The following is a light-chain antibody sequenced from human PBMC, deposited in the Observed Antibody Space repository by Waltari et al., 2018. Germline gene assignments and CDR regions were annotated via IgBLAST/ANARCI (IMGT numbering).Light chain of an antibody. CDR1: QGISSY. CDR3: QQLNTYPLT. J-gene: IGKJ3*01. V-gene: IGKV1-9*01. CDR2: AAS. Sequence: IQLTQSPASLSASLGDRVTITCRASQGISSYLAWYQQKPGKAPKLLIYAASTLQSGVPARFSGSGSGTGFTLTISSLQPEDFATYYCQQLNTYPLTFGPGTKVDIK.